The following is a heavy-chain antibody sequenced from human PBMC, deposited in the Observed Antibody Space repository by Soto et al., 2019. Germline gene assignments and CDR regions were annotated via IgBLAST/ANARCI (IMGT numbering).Heavy chain of an antibody. Sequence: QVQLVQSGAEVKKPGSSVKVSCKASGGTLSSYAISWVRQAPGQGLEWMGWIIPIFGTANYAQKFQGRVTITADESTSTASLELSSLRSEDPAVYYCADDGYNIPRYYYYGMDVCGQGTTVTVSS. J-gene: IGHJ6*02. CDR2: IIPIFGTA. CDR1: GGTLSSYA. V-gene: IGHV1-69*01. CDR3: ADDGYNIPRYYYYGMDV. D-gene: IGHD5-12*01.